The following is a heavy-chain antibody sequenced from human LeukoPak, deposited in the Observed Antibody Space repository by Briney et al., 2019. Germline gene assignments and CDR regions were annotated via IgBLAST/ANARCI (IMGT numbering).Heavy chain of an antibody. D-gene: IGHD4/OR15-4a*01. Sequence: SQTLSLTCNVSADSITSGGFYWAWIRQSPGKGLEWFGNVYYSGSTQYNPSLKGRVTISMDMPKNQFSLNLNSVSVTDTAIYYCARRDYAAWFDPWGQGTLVTVSS. V-gene: IGHV4-39*01. CDR2: VYYSGST. CDR1: ADSITSGGFY. CDR3: ARRDYAAWFDP. J-gene: IGHJ5*02.